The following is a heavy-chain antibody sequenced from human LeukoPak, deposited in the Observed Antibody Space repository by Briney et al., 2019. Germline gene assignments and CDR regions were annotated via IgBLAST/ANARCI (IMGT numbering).Heavy chain of an antibody. CDR2: IYSGGST. D-gene: IGHD1-26*01. V-gene: IGHV3-53*01. J-gene: IGHJ3*02. CDR3: ARVLWELLAFDI. Sequence: GGSLRLSCAASGFTVSSNYMSWVRQAPGKGLEWVSVIYSGGSTYCADSVKGRFTISRDNSKNTLYLQMNSLRAEDTAVYYCARVLWELLAFDIWGQGTMVTVSS. CDR1: GFTVSSNY.